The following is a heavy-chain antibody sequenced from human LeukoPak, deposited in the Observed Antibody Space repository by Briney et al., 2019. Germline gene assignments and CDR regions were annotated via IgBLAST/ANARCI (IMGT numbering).Heavy chain of an antibody. J-gene: IGHJ4*02. CDR3: ARGLGWLQSDDY. Sequence: PGGSLRLSCAASGFTFSSYAMHWVRQAPGKGLECVAVISYDGSNKYYADSVKGRFTISRDNSKNTLYLQMNSLRAEDTAVYYCARGLGWLQSDDYWGQGTLVTVSS. V-gene: IGHV3-30-3*01. CDR1: GFTFSSYA. CDR2: ISYDGSNK. D-gene: IGHD5-24*01.